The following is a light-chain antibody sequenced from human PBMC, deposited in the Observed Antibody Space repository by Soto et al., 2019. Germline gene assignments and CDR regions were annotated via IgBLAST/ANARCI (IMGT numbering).Light chain of an antibody. CDR2: DTS. Sequence: DIQMTQSPSSLSPSIGDRVIITCQASQDITNSLNLYQQTSGRVPNLLFYDTSTLPAGVPSRFGGSASGAHFIFTFSSLQPEDLATYSCQQYDNLPFGQGTRLDIK. CDR3: QQYDNLP. V-gene: IGKV1-33*01. CDR1: QDITNS. J-gene: IGKJ5*01.